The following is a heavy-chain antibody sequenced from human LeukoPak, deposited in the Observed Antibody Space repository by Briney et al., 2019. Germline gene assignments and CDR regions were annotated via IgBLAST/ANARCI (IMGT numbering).Heavy chain of an antibody. V-gene: IGHV1-46*01. CDR3: ARGVNMITFGGVIVIPVLWWFDP. CDR2: INPSGGST. CDR1: GYTFTSYY. Sequence: GASVKVSCKASGYTFTSYYMHWVRQAPGHGLEWMGIINPSGGSTSYAQKFQGRVTMTRDTSTSTVYMELSSLRSEDTAVYYCARGVNMITFGGVIVIPVLWWFDPWGQGTLVTVSS. D-gene: IGHD3-16*02. J-gene: IGHJ5*02.